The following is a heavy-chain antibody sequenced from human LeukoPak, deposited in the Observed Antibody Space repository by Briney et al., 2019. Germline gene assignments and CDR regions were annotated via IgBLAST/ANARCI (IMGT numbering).Heavy chain of an antibody. V-gene: IGHV2-5*01. CDR1: GFSLSTSGVG. D-gene: IGHD4-17*01. CDR2: MYWNDDK. CDR3: AHISTVTTVFAFDV. Sequence: SGPTLVKPTQTLTLTCTFSGFSLSTSGVGVGWIRQPPGKALEWLALMYWNDDKRYSPSLRSRLTITKDASKNQVVLTMTNMDPVDTATYYCAHISTVTTVFAFDVWGQGKMVTVSS. J-gene: IGHJ3*01.